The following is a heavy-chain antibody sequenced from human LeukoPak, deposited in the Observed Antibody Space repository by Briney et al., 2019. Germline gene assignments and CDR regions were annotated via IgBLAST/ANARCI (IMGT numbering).Heavy chain of an antibody. CDR1: GGSISSSSYY. J-gene: IGHJ4*02. Sequence: SEALSLTCTVSGGSISSSSYYWGWIRQPPGKGLEWIGSIYYSGSTYYNPSLKSRVTISVDTSKNQFSLKLSSVTAADTAVYYCARHPSRSIAARRAYWGQGTLVTVSS. D-gene: IGHD6-6*01. CDR2: IYYSGST. CDR3: ARHPSRSIAARRAY. V-gene: IGHV4-39*01.